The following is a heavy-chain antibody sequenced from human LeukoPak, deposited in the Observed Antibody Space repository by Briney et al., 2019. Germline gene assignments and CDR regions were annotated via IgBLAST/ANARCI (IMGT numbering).Heavy chain of an antibody. CDR1: GGSISSSPYY. CDR3: AKGVGGFSYYNWFDP. D-gene: IGHD5-18*01. CDR2: IYYSGTT. J-gene: IGHJ5*02. Sequence: SETLSLTCTVSGGSISSSPYYWGWIRQPPGKGLEWIGSIYYSGTTHYNPSLESRVTISVDTSKNQFSPKLASVTAADTAIYYCAKGVGGFSYYNWFDPWGQGTLVTVSS. V-gene: IGHV4-39*07.